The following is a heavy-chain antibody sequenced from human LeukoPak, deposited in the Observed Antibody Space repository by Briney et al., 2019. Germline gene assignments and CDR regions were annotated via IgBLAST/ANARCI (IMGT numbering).Heavy chain of an antibody. J-gene: IGHJ6*03. D-gene: IGHD4-11*01. CDR1: GGSISSGDYY. CDR2: IYYSGST. CDR3: ARVGGHSNSHYYYYMDV. Sequence: SQTLSLTCTVSGGSISSGDYYWGWLRQPPGKGLEWIGYIYYSGSTYYNPSLKSRVTISVDTSKNQFSLKLSSVTAADTAVYYCARVGGHSNSHYYYYMDVWGKGTTVTVSS. V-gene: IGHV4-30-4*08.